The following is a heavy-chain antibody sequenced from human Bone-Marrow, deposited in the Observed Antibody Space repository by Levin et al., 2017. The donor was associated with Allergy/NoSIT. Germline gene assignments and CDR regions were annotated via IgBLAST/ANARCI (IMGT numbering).Heavy chain of an antibody. J-gene: IGHJ6*02. CDR3: AESPCSSATCYRSYYYLDGFDV. D-gene: IGHD2-2*02. CDR1: GFTFVKYG. V-gene: IGHV3-30*02. CDR2: ISYDGRNA. Sequence: GESLKISCAASGFTFVKYGMHWVRQRPGKGLEWVAYISYDGRNAYYAESVRGRFGISRDNLKDRLFLELNSLRADDTAVYFCAESPCSSATCYRSYYYLDGFDVWGRGTTVTVSS.